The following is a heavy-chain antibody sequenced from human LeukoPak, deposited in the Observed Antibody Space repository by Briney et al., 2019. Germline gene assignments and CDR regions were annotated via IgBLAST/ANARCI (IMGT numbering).Heavy chain of an antibody. J-gene: IGHJ6*02. CDR2: ISAYNGNT. CDR3: ARKPGDGLNYYYYGMDV. V-gene: IGHV1-18*01. D-gene: IGHD7-27*01. Sequence: EASVKVSCKASGYTFTSYGISWVRQAPGQGLEWMGWISAYNGNTNYAQKLQGRITMTTDTSTSTAYMELRSLRSDDTAVYYCARKPGDGLNYYYYGMDVWGQGTTVTVSS. CDR1: GYTFTSYG.